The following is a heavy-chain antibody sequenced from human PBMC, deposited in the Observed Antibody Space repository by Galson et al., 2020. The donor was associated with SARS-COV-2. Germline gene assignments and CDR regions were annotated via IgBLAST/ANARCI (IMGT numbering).Heavy chain of an antibody. J-gene: IGHJ4*02. V-gene: IGHV3-30*04. CDR2: IADDGSNK. D-gene: IGHD4-17*01. CDR3: AREGTTVVTGEDY. Sequence: GGSLRLSCAASGFTFSSYAMHWVRQAPGKGLEWVTVIADDGSNKYYADSVKGRFTISRDNSKNTLYLQMNSLRAEDTAVYYCAREGTTVVTGEDYWGQGPWSPSPQ. CDR1: GFTFSSYA.